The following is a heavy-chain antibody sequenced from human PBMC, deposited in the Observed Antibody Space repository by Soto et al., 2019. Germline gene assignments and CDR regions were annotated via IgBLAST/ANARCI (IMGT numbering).Heavy chain of an antibody. Sequence: GGSLRLSCAASGFTFSSYSMNLVRQAPGKGLEWVSYISSSSSTIYYADSVKGRFTISRDNAKNSLYLQMNSLRAEDTAVYYCAKGGDQLLFCANWFDPWGQGTLVTVSS. CDR2: ISSSSSTI. CDR3: AKGGDQLLFCANWFDP. CDR1: GFTFSSYS. V-gene: IGHV3-48*01. J-gene: IGHJ5*02. D-gene: IGHD2-2*01.